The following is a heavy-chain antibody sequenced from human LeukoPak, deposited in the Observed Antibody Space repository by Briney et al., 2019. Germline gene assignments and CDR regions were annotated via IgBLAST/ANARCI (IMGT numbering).Heavy chain of an antibody. CDR3: ARAYVGYVTESFDY. V-gene: IGHV3-7*01. J-gene: IGHJ4*02. CDR1: GFTFSSYW. D-gene: IGHD5-12*01. CDR2: IKQDAREK. Sequence: GGSLRLSCAASGFTFSSYWMSWVRQAPEKGLEWVANIKQDAREKYYVDSVKGRFTISRDNAKNSLYLQMNSLRAEDTAVYYCARAYVGYVTESFDYWGQGTLVTVSS.